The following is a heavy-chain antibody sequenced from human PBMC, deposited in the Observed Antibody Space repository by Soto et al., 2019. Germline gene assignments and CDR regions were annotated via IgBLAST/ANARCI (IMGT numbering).Heavy chain of an antibody. D-gene: IGHD6-13*01. J-gene: IGHJ4*02. CDR1: GGTFSSYT. V-gene: IGHV1-69*08. Sequence: QVQLVQSGAEVKKPGSSVKVSCKASGGTFSSYTISWVRQAPGQGLEWMGRIIPILGIANYAQKFQGRVTITADKSTSTADMELSSLRSEDTAVYYCARDEGAAAGRVDWGQGTLVTVSS. CDR2: IIPILGIA. CDR3: ARDEGAAAGRVD.